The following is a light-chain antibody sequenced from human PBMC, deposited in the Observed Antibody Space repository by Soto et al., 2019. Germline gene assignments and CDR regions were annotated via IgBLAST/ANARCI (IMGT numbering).Light chain of an antibody. V-gene: IGLV1-44*01. CDR2: SNN. CDR1: SSNIGSNT. J-gene: IGLJ3*02. Sequence: QSVLTQAPSASGTPGQRVTISCSGSSSNIGSNTVNWYQQLPRTAPKLLIYSNNQRPSGVPDRFSGSKSGTSASLAISGLQSEDEADYYCAAWDDSLNGGVFGGGTKLTVL. CDR3: AAWDDSLNGGV.